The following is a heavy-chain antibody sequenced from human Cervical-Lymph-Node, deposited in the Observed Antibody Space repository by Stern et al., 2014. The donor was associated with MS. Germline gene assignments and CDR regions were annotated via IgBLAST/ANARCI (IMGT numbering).Heavy chain of an antibody. Sequence: VQLVESGAEVMQPGASVKVSCKASGYTFNVYYIHWVRQAPGQGLEWMGRINPNSGATNHAQKFQGGVTMTRDKALSTAYMELSRLRSDDTAMYCCARDGEPYYYGAGTYVDYYYGMDVWGQGTTVTVSS. CDR1: GYTFNVYY. V-gene: IGHV1-2*06. CDR2: INPNSGAT. D-gene: IGHD3-10*01. CDR3: ARDGEPYYYGAGTYVDYYYGMDV. J-gene: IGHJ6*02.